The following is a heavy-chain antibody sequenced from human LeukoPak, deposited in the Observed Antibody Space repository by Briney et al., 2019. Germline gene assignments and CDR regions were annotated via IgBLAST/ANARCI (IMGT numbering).Heavy chain of an antibody. CDR1: GYTFTGYY. CDR3: ARDYYDSSGFPDY. CDR2: INPNSGGT. V-gene: IGHV1-2*02. Sequence: ASVKVSCKASGYTFTGYYMHWVRQAPGQGLEWMGWINPNSGGTNYAQKFQGRVTMTRDTSISTAYMELSRLRSDDTAVYYCARDYYDSSGFPDYWGQGTLVTVSS. D-gene: IGHD3-22*01. J-gene: IGHJ4*02.